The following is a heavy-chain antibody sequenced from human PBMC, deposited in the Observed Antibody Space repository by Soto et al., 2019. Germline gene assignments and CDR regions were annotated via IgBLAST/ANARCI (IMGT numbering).Heavy chain of an antibody. CDR1: GGSISSSSYY. V-gene: IGHV4-39*01. CDR2: IYYSGST. D-gene: IGHD3-10*01. Sequence: QLQLQESGPGLVKPSETLSLTCTVSGGSISSSSYYWGWIRPPPGKGLEWIGSIYYSGSTYYNPSLKSRVTISVDTSKNQFSLKLSSVTAADTAVYYCAAHRITMVRGVIIYYYGMDVWGQGTTVTVSS. J-gene: IGHJ6*02. CDR3: AAHRITMVRGVIIYYYGMDV.